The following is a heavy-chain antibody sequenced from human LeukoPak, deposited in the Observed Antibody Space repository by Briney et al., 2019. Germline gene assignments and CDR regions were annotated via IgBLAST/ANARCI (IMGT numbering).Heavy chain of an antibody. CDR3: ARRRGSSGYFFDY. CDR1: GFTLSSYW. Sequence: GGSLRLSCAASGFTLSSYWMSWVRQAPGKGLEWVANIKQDGSEKYYVDSVEGRFTISRDNANNSLYLQMNSLRAEDTAVYYCARRRGSSGYFFDYWGQGTLVTVSS. D-gene: IGHD3-22*01. J-gene: IGHJ4*02. V-gene: IGHV3-7*01. CDR2: IKQDGSEK.